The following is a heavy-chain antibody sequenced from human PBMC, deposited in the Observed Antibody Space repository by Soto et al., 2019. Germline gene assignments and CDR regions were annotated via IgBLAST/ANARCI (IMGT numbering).Heavy chain of an antibody. CDR3: ARHPDYVDYVGCFDP. D-gene: IGHD4-17*01. J-gene: IGHJ5*02. Sequence: PSETLSLTCTVSGGSIRSSYWSWIRQPPGKGLEWIGYVYYSGSTNYNPSLKSRVTISIDTSKNQFSLKLRSVTAADTAVYYCARHPDYVDYVGCFDPWGQGTLVTVSS. CDR2: VYYSGST. V-gene: IGHV4-59*01. CDR1: GGSIRSSY.